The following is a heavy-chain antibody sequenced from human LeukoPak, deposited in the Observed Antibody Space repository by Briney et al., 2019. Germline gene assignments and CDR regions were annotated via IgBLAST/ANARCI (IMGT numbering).Heavy chain of an antibody. Sequence: ASVKVSCKASGYTFTGYYMHWVRQAPGQGLEWMGLISTYNGNTNYAPNVQDRVTKTTDTSTSTVYMELRSLRSDDTAVYYCARGVSDFWSFSKYYYMDVWGKGTTVTVSS. V-gene: IGHV1-18*04. CDR2: ISTYNGNT. CDR3: ARGVSDFWSFSKYYYMDV. D-gene: IGHD3-3*01. J-gene: IGHJ6*03. CDR1: GYTFTGYY.